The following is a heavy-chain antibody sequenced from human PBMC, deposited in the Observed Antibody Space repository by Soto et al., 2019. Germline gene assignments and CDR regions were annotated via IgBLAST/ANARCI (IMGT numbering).Heavy chain of an antibody. CDR2: IYFSGSA. Sequence: SGTPSLTRTFSRGSITSYYWSCLRQPQGKGLGWFGFIYFSGSANSTPSLKSRVTISVDTSKNQFSLKLSSVTAADTAGYYCARRYSGYGDYWGQGTLVTVSS. V-gene: IGHV4-59*08. J-gene: IGHJ4*02. D-gene: IGHD5-12*01. CDR1: RGSITSYY. CDR3: ARRYSGYGDY.